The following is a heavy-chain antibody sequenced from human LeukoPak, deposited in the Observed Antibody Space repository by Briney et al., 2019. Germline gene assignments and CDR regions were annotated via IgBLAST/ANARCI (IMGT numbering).Heavy chain of an antibody. CDR3: ARVKGQYYYDSSGKKYYFDY. Sequence: PSETLSLTCAVYGGSFSGYYWSWIRQPPGKGLEWIGEINHSGSTNYNPSLKSRVTISVDTSKNQFSLKLSSVTAADTAVYYCARVKGQYYYDSSGKKYYFDYWGQGTLVTVSS. D-gene: IGHD3-22*01. V-gene: IGHV4-34*01. J-gene: IGHJ4*02. CDR1: GGSFSGYY. CDR2: INHSGST.